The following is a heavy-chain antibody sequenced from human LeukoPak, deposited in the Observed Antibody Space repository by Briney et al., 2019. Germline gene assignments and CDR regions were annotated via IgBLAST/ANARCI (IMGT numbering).Heavy chain of an antibody. J-gene: IGHJ5*02. CDR2: MNPNSGNT. CDR3: ARPRGGSYHNWFDP. CDR1: GYTFTSYD. D-gene: IGHD1-26*01. V-gene: IGHV1-8*03. Sequence: ASVKLSCNASGYTFTSYDINWVRQATGQGLEWMGWMNPNSGNTGYAQKFQGRVTITRNTSISTAYMELSSLRSEDTAVYYCARPRGGSYHNWFDPWGQGTLVTVSS.